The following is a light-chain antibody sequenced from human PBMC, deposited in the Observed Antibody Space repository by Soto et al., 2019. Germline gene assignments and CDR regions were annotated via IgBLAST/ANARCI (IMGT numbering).Light chain of an antibody. CDR3: QQYGSSPLT. CDR1: QRVSSSY. Sequence: EIVLTQSPGTLSLSPGERAALSCRASQRVSSSYLAWYQQKPGQAPRLLIYGASSRATGIPDRFSGSGSGTDFTLNISRLEPEDFAVYYCQQYGSSPLTFGGGTTVEIK. CDR2: GAS. J-gene: IGKJ4*01. V-gene: IGKV3-20*01.